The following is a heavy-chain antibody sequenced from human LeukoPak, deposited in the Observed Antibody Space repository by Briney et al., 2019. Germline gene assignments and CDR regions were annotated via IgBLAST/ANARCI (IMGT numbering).Heavy chain of an antibody. Sequence: PGGSLRLSCAASGFTFSTYVMHWVRQAPGKRLEWVTFVSYDGSNKYYADSVKGRFTISRDNSKNTLYLQMNSLRAEDTAVYYCAREGGNSGSNAFDIWGQGTMVTVSS. CDR1: GFTFSTYV. V-gene: IGHV3-30*03. CDR2: VSYDGSNK. J-gene: IGHJ3*02. CDR3: AREGGNSGSNAFDI. D-gene: IGHD4-23*01.